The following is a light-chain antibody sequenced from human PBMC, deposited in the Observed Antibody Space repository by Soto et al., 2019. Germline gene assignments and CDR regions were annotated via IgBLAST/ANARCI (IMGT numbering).Light chain of an antibody. CDR3: CSYTSSSTVV. J-gene: IGLJ2*01. V-gene: IGLV2-14*01. CDR2: DVA. Sequence: QSVLTQPACVSGSPGQSISISCTGTSSDVGGYDYVSWYQQHPDKAPKLIIYDVAYRPSGVSHRFSGSKSGNTASLTISGLQAEDEADYYCCSYTSSSTVVFGGGTKLTVL. CDR1: SSDVGGYDY.